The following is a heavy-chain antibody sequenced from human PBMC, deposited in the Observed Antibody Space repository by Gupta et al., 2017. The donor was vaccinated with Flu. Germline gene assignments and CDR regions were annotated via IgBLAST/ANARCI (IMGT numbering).Heavy chain of an antibody. D-gene: IGHD3-16*01. Sequence: QITLKDSVPTLVKPTHTLTLTCNFSGFPLHPSGVGVGWIRQPPGKALEWLALIYWDDDKRYSPSLKRRLTITKETSKNQVVLTMTNMDPVDTATYYGASGTALGFKHWGQVTMVKVFS. CDR2: IYWDDDK. CDR3: ASGTALGFKH. V-gene: IGHV2-5*02. J-gene: IGHJ1*01. CDR1: GFPLHPSGVG.